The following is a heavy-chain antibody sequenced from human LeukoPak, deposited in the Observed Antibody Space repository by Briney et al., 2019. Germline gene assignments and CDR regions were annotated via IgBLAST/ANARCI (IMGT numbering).Heavy chain of an antibody. CDR3: ARDDYGDYVIGY. D-gene: IGHD4-17*01. V-gene: IGHV3-74*01. Sequence: GGSLRLSCVASGFTFSSYWMHWVRQAPGKGLVWVSRINSDGSSTSYADSVRGRFTISRDNAKNTLYLQMNSLRAEDTAVYYCARDDYGDYVIGYWGQGTLVTVSS. CDR2: INSDGSST. CDR1: GFTFSSYW. J-gene: IGHJ4*02.